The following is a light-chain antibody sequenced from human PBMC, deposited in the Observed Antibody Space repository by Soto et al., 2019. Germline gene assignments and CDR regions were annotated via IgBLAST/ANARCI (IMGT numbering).Light chain of an antibody. CDR3: STWDDSLNGWV. Sequence: QSVLTQPPSASETPGQRVAISCSGSTSNIGDNTVHWYQQLPGTAPKLLIYNNDRRPSGVPDRFSGSKSGTSASLAISGLQSEDEADYICSTWDDSLNGWVFGGGTKLTVL. CDR2: NND. V-gene: IGLV1-44*01. CDR1: TSNIGDNT. J-gene: IGLJ3*02.